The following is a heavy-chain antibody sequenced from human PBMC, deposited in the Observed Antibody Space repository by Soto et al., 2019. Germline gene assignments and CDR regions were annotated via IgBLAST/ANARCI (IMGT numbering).Heavy chain of an antibody. CDR2: INHSGST. D-gene: IGHD6-19*01. CDR3: ARIAVAGTRSFRYYYGMDV. V-gene: IGHV4-34*01. Sequence: SPTLSLTCAVYGGSFSGYYWSWIRQPPGKGLEWIGEINHSGSTNYNPSLKSRVTISVDTSKNQFSLKLSSVTAADTAVYYCARIAVAGTRSFRYYYGMDVWGQGTTVTVSS. CDR1: GGSFSGYY. J-gene: IGHJ6*02.